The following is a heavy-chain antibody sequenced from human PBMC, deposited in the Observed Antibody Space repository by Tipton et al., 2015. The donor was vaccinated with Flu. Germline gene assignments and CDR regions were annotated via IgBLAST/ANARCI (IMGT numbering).Heavy chain of an antibody. CDR1: GGSISSYY. V-gene: IGHV4-59*01. CDR3: ARLPLALSYFDY. J-gene: IGHJ4*02. CDR2: ISYSGST. Sequence: TLSLTCTVSGGSISSYYWSWIRQPPGKGLEWIGYISYSGSTIYNPSLKSRVTISIDTSKNQFSAKLSSVTPADTAVYYCARLPLALSYFDYWGQGTLVTVSS.